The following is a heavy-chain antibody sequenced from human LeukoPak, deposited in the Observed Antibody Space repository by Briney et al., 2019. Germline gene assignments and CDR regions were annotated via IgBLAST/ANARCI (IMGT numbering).Heavy chain of an antibody. CDR1: GFTVSSND. V-gene: IGHV3-53*01. CDR3: VRDVAYDFRNPYRYFQH. Sequence: GGSLRLSCAASGFTVSSNDMSWVRQAPGKGLEWVSIIYSGGTTNYADSVKGRFSISRDNSMNTLYLQMKSLRAEDTAVYYCVRDVAYDFRNPYRYFQHWGQGTLVTVSS. J-gene: IGHJ1*01. D-gene: IGHD3-3*01. CDR2: IYSGGTT.